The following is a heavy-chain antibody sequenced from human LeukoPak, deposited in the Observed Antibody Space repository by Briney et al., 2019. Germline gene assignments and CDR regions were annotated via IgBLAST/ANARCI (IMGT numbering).Heavy chain of an antibody. V-gene: IGHV3-49*03. CDR3: TRDRGAYNLYDY. Sequence: GGSLRLSCTASGFTFGDYAMSWFRQAPGKGLEWVGSIRSKAYGETADYAASVKGRFTISRDDSKAIAYLQMNSLKTEDTAVYHCTRDRGAYNLYDYWGQGTLVTVSS. CDR2: IRSKAYGETA. D-gene: IGHD1-1*01. CDR1: GFTFGDYA. J-gene: IGHJ4*02.